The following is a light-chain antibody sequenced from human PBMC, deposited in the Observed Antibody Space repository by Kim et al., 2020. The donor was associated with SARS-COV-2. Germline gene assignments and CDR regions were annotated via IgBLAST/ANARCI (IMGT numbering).Light chain of an antibody. CDR1: QSVSRN. J-gene: IGKJ2*01. V-gene: IGKV3-15*01. CDR3: QQYSNWPQYT. Sequence: VSPGERATLSCRASQSVSRNLAWYQQRPGQAPRLLIYGAYSRATGVPAKFSGSGSGTEFTLTISSLQSEDCAVYYCQQYSNWPQYTFGQGTKLEI. CDR2: GAY.